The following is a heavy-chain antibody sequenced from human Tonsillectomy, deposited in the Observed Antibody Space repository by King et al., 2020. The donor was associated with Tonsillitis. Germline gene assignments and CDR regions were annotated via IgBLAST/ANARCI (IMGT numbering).Heavy chain of an antibody. CDR2: SIPIFGTA. Sequence: VQLVESGAEVKKPGSSVTVSCTASGGTFSSYAISWVRQAPGQGLEWMGGSIPIFGTANYAQKFQGRVTITADESTSTAYMELSSLRSEDTAVYYCARDGTRYCSGGSCYSNYWGQGTLVTVSS. V-gene: IGHV1-69*01. CDR3: ARDGTRYCSGGSCYSNY. D-gene: IGHD2-15*01. J-gene: IGHJ4*02. CDR1: GGTFSSYA.